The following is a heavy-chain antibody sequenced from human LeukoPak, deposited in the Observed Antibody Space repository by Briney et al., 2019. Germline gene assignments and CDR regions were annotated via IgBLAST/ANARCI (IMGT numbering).Heavy chain of an antibody. J-gene: IGHJ4*02. CDR2: INSDGSWT. V-gene: IGHV3-74*01. D-gene: IGHD4-17*01. Sequence: GGSLRLSCVASGNYWMHWVRQAPGKGLVWVSHINSDGSWTSYADSVKGRFTISKDNAKNTVYLQMNSLRAEDTAVYYCARIRGDGDYLAYFDYWGQGTLVTVSS. CDR1: GNYW. CDR3: ARIRGDGDYLAYFDY.